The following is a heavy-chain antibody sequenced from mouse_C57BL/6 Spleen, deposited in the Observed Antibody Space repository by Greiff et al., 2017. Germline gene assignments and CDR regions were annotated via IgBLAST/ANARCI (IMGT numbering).Heavy chain of an antibody. CDR2: ISYDGSN. D-gene: IGHD1-1*01. J-gene: IGHJ2*01. Sequence: ESGPGLVKPSQSLSLTCSVTGYSITSGYYWNWIRQFPGNKLEWMGYISYDGSNNYNPSLKNRSSITRDTSKNQFFLKLNSVTTEDTATYYCARAITTVVAFDYWGQGTTLTVSS. CDR3: ARAITTVVAFDY. V-gene: IGHV3-6*01. CDR1: GYSITSGYY.